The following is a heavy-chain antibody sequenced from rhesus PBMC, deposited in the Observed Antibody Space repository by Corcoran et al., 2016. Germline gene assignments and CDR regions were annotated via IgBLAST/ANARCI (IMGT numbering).Heavy chain of an antibody. CDR1: GYSISSGYG. V-gene: IGHV4-127*01. CDR3: ARGAYSGSLDY. CDR2: IGGSSGST. D-gene: IGHD3-16*01. J-gene: IGHJ4*01. Sequence: QVQLQESGPGLVKPSETLSLTCAVSGYSISSGYGWSWIRQPPGKGLEWIGYIGGSSGSTNYNPSLQSRVTISKDTSKNQYALKLSSVTAADTAVYYCARGAYSGSLDYWGQGVLVTVSS.